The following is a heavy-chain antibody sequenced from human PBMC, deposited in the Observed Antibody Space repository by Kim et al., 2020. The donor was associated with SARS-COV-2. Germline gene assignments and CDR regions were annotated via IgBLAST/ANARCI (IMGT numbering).Heavy chain of an antibody. Sequence: SETLSLTCTVSGGSISSYYWSWIRQPPGKGLEWIGYIYYSGSTNYNPSLKSRVTISVDTSKNQFSLKLSSVTAADTAVYYCARAMGDYVWGSYPRDLYNWFDPWGQGTLVTVSS. J-gene: IGHJ5*02. CDR2: IYYSGST. CDR1: GGSISSYY. CDR3: ARAMGDYVWGSYPRDLYNWFDP. V-gene: IGHV4-59*01. D-gene: IGHD3-16*02.